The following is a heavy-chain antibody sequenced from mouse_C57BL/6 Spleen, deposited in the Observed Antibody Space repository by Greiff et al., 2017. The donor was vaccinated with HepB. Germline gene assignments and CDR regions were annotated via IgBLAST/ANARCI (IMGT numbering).Heavy chain of an antibody. CDR1: GYSFTGYY. V-gene: IGHV1-42*01. D-gene: IGHD1-1*01. CDR3: ARGGGYYGSSEDWYFDV. CDR2: INPSTGGT. J-gene: IGHJ1*03. Sequence: EVQLQQSGPELVKPGASVKISCKASGYSFTGYYMNWVKQSPEKSLEWIGEINPSTGGTTYNQKFKAKATLTVDTSSSTAYMQLKSLTSEDSAVYYCARGGGYYGSSEDWYFDVWGTGTTVTVSS.